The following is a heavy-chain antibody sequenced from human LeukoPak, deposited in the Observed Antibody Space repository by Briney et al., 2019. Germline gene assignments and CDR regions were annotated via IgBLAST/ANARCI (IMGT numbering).Heavy chain of an antibody. D-gene: IGHD3-22*01. V-gene: IGHV3-21*01. CDR3: ARDLGTTMITSLGY. J-gene: IGHJ4*02. CDR1: GFTFSSYT. CDR2: ISSSSTYI. Sequence: PGGSLRLSCAASGFTFSSYTMIWVRHAPGKGLEWVSSISSSSTYIYYADSVEGRFTISRDNAENSLFLEMNSLRAEDTAVYYCARDLGTTMITSLGYWGQGTLVTVSS.